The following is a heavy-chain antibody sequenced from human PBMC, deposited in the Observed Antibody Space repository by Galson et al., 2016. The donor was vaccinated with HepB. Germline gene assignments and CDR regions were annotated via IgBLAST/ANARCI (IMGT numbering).Heavy chain of an antibody. CDR2: ISGSGAAT. J-gene: IGHJ4*02. D-gene: IGHD5-24*01. CDR1: GFSFSTCA. CDR3: AKDLRDGTYYLDY. Sequence: GFSFSTCAMTWVRQAPGKGLEWVAAISGSGAATYYADSVQGRFSISRDNAKNTLDLHMSSLRVDDTAVFFCAKDLRDGTYYLDYWGQGTLVTVTA. V-gene: IGHV3-23*01.